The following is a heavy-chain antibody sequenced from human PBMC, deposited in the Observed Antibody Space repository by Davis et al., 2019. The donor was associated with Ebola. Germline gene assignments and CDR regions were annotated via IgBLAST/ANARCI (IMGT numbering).Heavy chain of an antibody. J-gene: IGHJ5*02. V-gene: IGHV4-39*07. Sequence: SETLSLTCTVSGGSISSSSYYWGWIRQPPGKGLEWIGSTYYSGSTNYNPSLKSRVTISVDTSKNQFSLKLSSVTAEDTAVYYCARDRSSSWVIGYWFDPWGQGTLVTVSS. CDR2: TYYSGST. D-gene: IGHD6-13*01. CDR3: ARDRSSSWVIGYWFDP. CDR1: GGSISSSSYY.